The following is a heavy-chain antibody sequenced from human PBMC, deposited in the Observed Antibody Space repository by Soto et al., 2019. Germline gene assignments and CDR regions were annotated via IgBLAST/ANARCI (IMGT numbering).Heavy chain of an antibody. CDR1: GFTFSSYA. V-gene: IGHV3-23*01. J-gene: IGHJ4*02. D-gene: IGHD6-13*01. CDR3: ARRGPGTYFDY. Sequence: EVQLLDSGGRLVQPGGSLRLSCAASGFTFSSYAMNWVRQAPGKGLEWVSVISGSGDSTYYADSVKGRFTISRDNSKNTLYLQMNSLRTEDTAVYYCARRGPGTYFDYWGQGTLVTVSS. CDR2: ISGSGDST.